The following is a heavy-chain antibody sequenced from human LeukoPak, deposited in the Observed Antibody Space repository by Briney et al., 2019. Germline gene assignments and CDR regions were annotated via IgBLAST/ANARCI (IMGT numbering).Heavy chain of an antibody. J-gene: IGHJ4*02. CDR1: GYSISSGYY. V-gene: IGHV4-38-2*02. CDR2: IYHSGST. D-gene: IGHD3-16*01. Sequence: SETLSLTCTVSGYSISSGYYWGWIRQPPGKGLEWIGSIYHSGSTYYNPSLKSRVTISVDTSKNQFSLKLSSVTAADTAVYYCARVGQRKFWGSCDYWGQGTLVTVSS. CDR3: ARVGQRKFWGSCDY.